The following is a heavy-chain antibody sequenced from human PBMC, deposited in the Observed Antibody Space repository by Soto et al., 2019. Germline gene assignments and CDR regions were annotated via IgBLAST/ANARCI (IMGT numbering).Heavy chain of an antibody. D-gene: IGHD4-17*01. J-gene: IGHJ3*02. CDR3: ARAYDYGDDDAFAI. V-gene: IGHV3-30*03. CDR2: ISYDGSNK. Sequence: PGGSLRLSCAASGFTFSSYGMHWVRQAPGKGLEWVAVISYDGSNKYYADSVKGRFTISRDNSKNTLYLQMNSLRAEDTAVYYCARAYDYGDDDAFAIWGQGTMVTVSS. CDR1: GFTFSSYG.